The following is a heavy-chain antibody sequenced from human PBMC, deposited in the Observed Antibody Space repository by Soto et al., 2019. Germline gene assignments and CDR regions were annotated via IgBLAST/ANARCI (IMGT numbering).Heavy chain of an antibody. CDR3: ARDIRGLLYVKVEWFDP. CDR1: GYSISSGYY. D-gene: IGHD3-3*01. V-gene: IGHV4-38-2*02. CDR2: IYHSGST. Sequence: SETLSLTCTVSGYSISSGYYWGWIRQPPGKGLEWIGSIYHSGSTYYNPSLKSRVTISVDTSKNQFSLKLSYVTAADTAVYYCARDIRGLLYVKVEWFDPWGQGTLVTVSS. J-gene: IGHJ5*02.